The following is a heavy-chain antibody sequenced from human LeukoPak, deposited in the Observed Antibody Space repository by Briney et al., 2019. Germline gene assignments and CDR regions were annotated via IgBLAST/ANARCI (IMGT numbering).Heavy chain of an antibody. Sequence: SETLSLTCTVPGGSISYYYWSWIRQPPGKGLEWIGYIYYSGSTNYSPSLRSRVTISVDTSKNQFSLKLNSVTAADTAVYYCAREGSAARSPYFDYWGQGTLVTVSS. CDR2: IYYSGST. CDR1: GGSISYYY. CDR3: AREGSAARSPYFDY. V-gene: IGHV4-59*01. D-gene: IGHD6-13*01. J-gene: IGHJ4*02.